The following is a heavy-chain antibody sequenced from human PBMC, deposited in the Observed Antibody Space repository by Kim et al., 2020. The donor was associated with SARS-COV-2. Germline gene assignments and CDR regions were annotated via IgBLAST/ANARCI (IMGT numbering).Heavy chain of an antibody. CDR3: AKDSSRYSSGWYVGYFDY. J-gene: IGHJ4*02. V-gene: IGHV3-30*02. Sequence: KGRFTISRDNSKNTLYLQMNSLRAEDTAVYYCAKDSSRYSSGWYVGYFDYWGQGTLVTVSS. D-gene: IGHD6-19*01.